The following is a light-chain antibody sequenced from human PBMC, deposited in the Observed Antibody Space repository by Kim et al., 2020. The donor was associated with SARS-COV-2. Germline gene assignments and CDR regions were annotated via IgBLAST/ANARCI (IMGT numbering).Light chain of an antibody. CDR3: AAWDDSLSGRM. CDR1: SSNIGSNY. V-gene: IGLV1-47*01. J-gene: IGLJ3*02. Sequence: ELTQPPSASGTPGQRVTISCSGSSSNIGSNYVYWYQQLPGTAPKLLIYRNNQRPSGVPDRFSGSKSGTSASLAISGLRSEDEADYYCAAWDDSLSGRMFGGGTQLTFL. CDR2: RNN.